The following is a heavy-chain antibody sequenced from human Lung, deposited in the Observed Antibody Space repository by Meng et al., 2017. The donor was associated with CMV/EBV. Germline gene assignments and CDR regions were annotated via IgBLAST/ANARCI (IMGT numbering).Heavy chain of an antibody. D-gene: IGHD1-1*01. CDR1: GFTFSDYG. Sequence: LSLXCAASGFTFSDYGMHWVRQAPGKGLEWVAFLRYDAINKYYGDSVKGRFTISRDNSKNTLYAQMNSLRVEDTAVYYCAKDRRRWNDVGDYFDYWGQGTXVTVSS. CDR3: AKDRRRWNDVGDYFDY. CDR2: LRYDAINK. V-gene: IGHV3-30*02. J-gene: IGHJ4*01.